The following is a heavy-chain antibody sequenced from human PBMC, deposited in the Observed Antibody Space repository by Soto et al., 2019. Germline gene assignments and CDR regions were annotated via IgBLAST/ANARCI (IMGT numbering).Heavy chain of an antibody. V-gene: IGHV3-74*01. D-gene: IGHD4-4*01. J-gene: IGHJ6*02. CDR2: INNDGSNA. CDR3: ARDETVPDV. Sequence: GGSMRLSCRGSGFTFSNSWMHWVRHTPGKGLVWVSRINNDGSNAAYADSVKGRFTISRDNAKNTLYMYMNFLRVEDTAVYYCARDETVPDVWGPGTTVTVSS. CDR1: GFTFSNSW.